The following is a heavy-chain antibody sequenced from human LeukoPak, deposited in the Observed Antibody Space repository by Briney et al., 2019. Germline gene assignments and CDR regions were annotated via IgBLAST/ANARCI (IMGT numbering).Heavy chain of an antibody. CDR2: INPSGGST. V-gene: IGHV1-46*01. J-gene: IGHJ6*02. D-gene: IGHD2-15*01. CDR1: GYXFXSYY. CDR3: ARDPLYYCSGGSCYRNPYYYYGMDV. Sequence: XVSXXAXGYXFXSYYMHWVRQAPGQGLEWMGIINPSGGSTSYAQKFQGRVTMTRDTYTSTGYMELSRLRAEGTAVYYCARDPLYYCSGGSCYRNPYYYYGMDVWGQGTTVTVSS.